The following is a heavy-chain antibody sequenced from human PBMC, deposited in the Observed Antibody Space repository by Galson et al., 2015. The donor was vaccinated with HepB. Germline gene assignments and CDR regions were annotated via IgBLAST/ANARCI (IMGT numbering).Heavy chain of an antibody. V-gene: IGHV4-30-4*01. D-gene: IGHD6-13*01. CDR1: GGSISSGDYY. CDR2: IYYSGST. J-gene: IGHJ6*02. CDR3: ARDRGIAAAGTSDYYYYYGMDV. Sequence: LSLTCTVSGGSISSGDYYWSWIRQPPGKGLEWIGYIYYSGSTYYNPSLKSRVTISVDTSKNQFSLKLSSVTAADTAVYYCARDRGIAAAGTSDYYYYYGMDVWGQGTTVTVSS.